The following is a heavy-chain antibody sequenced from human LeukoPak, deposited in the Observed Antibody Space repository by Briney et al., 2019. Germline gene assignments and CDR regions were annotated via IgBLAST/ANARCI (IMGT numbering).Heavy chain of an antibody. J-gene: IGHJ5*02. D-gene: IGHD1-26*01. Sequence: PSETLPLTFTGTVGSIISFFWNSIRHPPCKGRDGIGYVSYSGSTNYNPSLKSRVTIAIDTSKSQLSLRLTSVTAADTAVYFCGRGYSANYGRFDPWGQGTLVTVSS. CDR2: VSYSGST. CDR1: VGSIISFF. V-gene: IGHV4-59*01. CDR3: GRGYSANYGRFDP.